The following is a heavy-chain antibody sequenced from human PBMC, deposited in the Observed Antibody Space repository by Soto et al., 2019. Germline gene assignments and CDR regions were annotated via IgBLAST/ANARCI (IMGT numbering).Heavy chain of an antibody. CDR2: ISSSSSYI. J-gene: IGHJ6*02. Sequence: EVQLVESGGGLVQPGGSLRLSCAASGFTFSSYSMNWVRQAPGKGLEWVSSISSSSSYIYYADSVKGRFTISRDNAKNSLYLQRNSLRAEDTAVYYCARDDAVTLNYYGMDVWGQGTTVTVSS. CDR3: ARDDAVTLNYYGMDV. CDR1: GFTFSSYS. D-gene: IGHD4-17*01. V-gene: IGHV3-21*01.